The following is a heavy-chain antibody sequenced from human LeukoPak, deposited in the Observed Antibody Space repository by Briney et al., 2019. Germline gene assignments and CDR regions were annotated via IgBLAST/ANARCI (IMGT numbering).Heavy chain of an antibody. D-gene: IGHD2-8*01. Sequence: SETLSLTCAVYGGSFSGYYWSWIRQPPGKGLEWIGEINHSRSTNYNPSLKSRVTISVDTSKNQFSLKLSSVTAADTAVYYCARSNGLAYFDYWGQGTLVTVSS. V-gene: IGHV4-34*01. CDR1: GGSFSGYY. CDR3: ARSNGLAYFDY. J-gene: IGHJ4*02. CDR2: INHSRST.